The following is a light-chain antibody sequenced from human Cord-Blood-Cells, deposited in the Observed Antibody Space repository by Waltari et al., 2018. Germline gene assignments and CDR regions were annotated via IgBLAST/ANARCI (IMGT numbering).Light chain of an antibody. CDR2: DAS. CDR1: QSVSSY. J-gene: IGKJ4*01. CDR3: QQRSNGPPLT. V-gene: IGKV3-11*01. Sequence: EIVLTQSPDTLSLSPGERATLSCRASQSVSSYLAWYQQKPGQAPRLLIYDASNRATGIPARFSGSGSGTEFTLTISSLEPEDFAVYYCQQRSNGPPLTFGGGTKVEIK.